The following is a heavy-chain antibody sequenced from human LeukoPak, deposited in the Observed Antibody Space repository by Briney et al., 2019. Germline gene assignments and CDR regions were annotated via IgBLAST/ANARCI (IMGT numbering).Heavy chain of an antibody. CDR2: ITDDEDT. CDR3: AKVDYWSPENYFDS. CDR1: GFPFRSYA. D-gene: IGHD1-1*01. Sequence: GSLRLSCVASGFPFRSYAMTWVRQTPGKGLESVSVITDDEDTYYADSVKGRFTISRGNSQNTVFLQMNSLRVEDTAVYYCAKVDYWSPENYFDSWGQGTLVNVSS. V-gene: IGHV3-23*01. J-gene: IGHJ4*02.